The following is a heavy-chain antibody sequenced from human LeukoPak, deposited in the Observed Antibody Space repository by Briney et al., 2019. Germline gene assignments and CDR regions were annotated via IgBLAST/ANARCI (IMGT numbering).Heavy chain of an antibody. J-gene: IGHJ6*03. CDR2: IYYSGST. D-gene: IGHD5-18*01. CDR1: GGSISSYY. CDR3: ARGGYTAMEYYYYYMDV. V-gene: IGHV4-59*01. Sequence: SETLSLTCTVSGGSISSYYWSWIRQPPGKGLEWIGYIYYSGSTNYNPSLKSRVTISVDTSKNQFSLKLSSVTAADTAVYYCARGGYTAMEYYYYYMDVWGKGTTVTVSS.